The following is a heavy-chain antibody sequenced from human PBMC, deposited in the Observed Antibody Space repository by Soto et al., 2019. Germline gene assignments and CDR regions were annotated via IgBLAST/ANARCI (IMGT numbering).Heavy chain of an antibody. CDR3: VRVVAAAGT. Sequence: RLAQTGGGLIQPGGSLRLSCAASGFTVSTNYMGWVRQAPGKGLEWASLINTGNSSFYADSVKGRFTISRDSSKNTLYLQMNSLRVEDTAVYYCVRVVAAAGTWGQGALVTVSS. J-gene: IGHJ5*02. V-gene: IGHV3-53*02. CDR2: INTGNSS. D-gene: IGHD6-13*01. CDR1: GFTVSTNY.